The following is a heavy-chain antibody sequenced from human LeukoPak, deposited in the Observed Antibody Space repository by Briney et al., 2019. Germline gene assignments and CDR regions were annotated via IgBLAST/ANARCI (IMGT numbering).Heavy chain of an antibody. CDR3: ARDGLIAAAGQGFDY. D-gene: IGHD6-13*01. V-gene: IGHV4-39*07. CDR1: GGSISSSSYY. Sequence: PSETLSLTCTVSGGSISSSSYYWGWIRQPPGKGLEWIGSIYYSGSTYYNPSLKSRVTISVDTSKNQFSLKLSSVTAADTAVYYCARDGLIAAAGQGFDYWGQGTLVTVSS. CDR2: IYYSGST. J-gene: IGHJ4*02.